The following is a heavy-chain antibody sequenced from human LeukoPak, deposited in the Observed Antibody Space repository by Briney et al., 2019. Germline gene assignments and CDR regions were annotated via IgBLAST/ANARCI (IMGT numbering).Heavy chain of an antibody. Sequence: GGSLRLSCAASGFMFSNYAMSWVRQAPGKGLEWVSSISSSSSYIYYADSVKGRFTISRDNAKNSLYLQMNSLRAEDTAVYYCARDSTGFDPWGQGTLVTVSS. D-gene: IGHD4-17*01. J-gene: IGHJ5*02. CDR3: ARDSTGFDP. CDR1: GFMFSNYA. CDR2: ISSSSSYI. V-gene: IGHV3-21*01.